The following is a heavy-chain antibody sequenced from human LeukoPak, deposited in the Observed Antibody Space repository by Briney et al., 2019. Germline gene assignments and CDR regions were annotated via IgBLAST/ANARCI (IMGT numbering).Heavy chain of an antibody. CDR1: GFTFRTDW. J-gene: IGHJ4*02. CDR3: AREWN. CDR2: IKDDGSEI. V-gene: IGHV3-7*01. Sequence: HPRGSLRLSCVASGFTFRTDWMSSVRQAPGKGPEWVASIKDDGSEIYYVDSVRGRFTISRDNAKNSLYLQMNSLRAEDTAVYYCAREWNWGQGSLVTVSS.